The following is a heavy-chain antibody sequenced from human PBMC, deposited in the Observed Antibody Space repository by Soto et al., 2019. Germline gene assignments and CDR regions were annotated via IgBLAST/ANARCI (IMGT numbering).Heavy chain of an antibody. CDR3: AHISVAGTLGYFDL. D-gene: IGHD6-19*01. CDR2: IYWDDDK. CDR1: GFSLSTSGVG. J-gene: IGHJ2*01. Sequence: SGPTLVNPTQTLTLTCTFSGFSLSTSGVGVGWIRQPPGKALEWPALIYWDDDKHYSPSLKSRLTITKDTSKNQVVLTMTNMDPVDTSTYCCAHISVAGTLGYFDLWGRGTLVTVSS. V-gene: IGHV2-5*02.